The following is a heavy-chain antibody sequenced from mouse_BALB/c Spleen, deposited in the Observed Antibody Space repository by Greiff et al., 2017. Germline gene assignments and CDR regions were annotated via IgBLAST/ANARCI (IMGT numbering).Heavy chain of an antibody. CDR1: GFNIKDYY. D-gene: IGHD2-4*01. V-gene: IGHV14-1*02. CDR2: IDPENGNT. CDR3: ARGLRRYAMDY. J-gene: IGHJ4*01. Sequence: EVKLMESGAELVRPGALVKLSCKASGFNIKDYYMHWVKQRPEQGLEWIGWIDPENGNTIYDPKFQGKASITADTSSNTAYLQLSSLTSEDTAVYYCARGLRRYAMDYWGQGTSVTVSS.